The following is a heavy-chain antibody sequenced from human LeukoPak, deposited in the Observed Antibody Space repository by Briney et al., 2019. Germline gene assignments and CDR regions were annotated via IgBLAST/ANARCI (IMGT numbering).Heavy chain of an antibody. CDR1: GFTFSSYS. CDR3: EARGDYENFYYYGMDV. V-gene: IGHV3-48*02. J-gene: IGHJ6*02. D-gene: IGHD4-17*01. CDR2: ISSSSTI. Sequence: GGSLRLSCAGSGFTFSSYSMNWVRQAPGKGLEWVSYISSSSTIYYADSVKGRFTISRDNAKNSLYLQMNSLRDEDTAVYYCEARGDYENFYYYGMDVWGQGTTVTVSS.